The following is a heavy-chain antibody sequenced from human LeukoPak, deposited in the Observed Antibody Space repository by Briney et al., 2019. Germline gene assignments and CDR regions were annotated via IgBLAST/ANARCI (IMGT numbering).Heavy chain of an antibody. J-gene: IGHJ4*02. V-gene: IGHV3-30*03. CDR2: ISYDGSDK. CDR1: GFTFSNYG. D-gene: IGHD3-10*01. Sequence: PGGSLRLSCAASGFTFSNYGMHWVRQAPGKGLEWVAVISYDGSDKYYADSVKGRFTISRDNSKNTLYLQMNSLRAEDTAVYYCARDLRGYYYGSGSSDYWGQGTLVTVSS. CDR3: ARDLRGYYYGSGSSDY.